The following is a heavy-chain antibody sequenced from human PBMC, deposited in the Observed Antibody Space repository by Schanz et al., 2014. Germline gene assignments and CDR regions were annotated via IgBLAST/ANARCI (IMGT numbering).Heavy chain of an antibody. J-gene: IGHJ5*02. D-gene: IGHD4-17*01. CDR1: GYTFTSYS. V-gene: IGHV1-3*01. Sequence: QVQLVQSGAEVKKPGASVKVSCKASGYTFTSYSIHWVRQAPGQGLEWMGWINVGNGNMKYSQKFQGRVTITRDTSASTAYMELTSLRSEDTAVYYCATLDYADSVSWGQGTLVTVSS. CDR3: ATLDYADSVS. CDR2: INVGNGNM.